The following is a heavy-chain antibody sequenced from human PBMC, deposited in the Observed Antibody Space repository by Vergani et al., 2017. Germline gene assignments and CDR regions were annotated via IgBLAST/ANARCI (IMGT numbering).Heavy chain of an antibody. V-gene: IGHV4-4*07. D-gene: IGHD6-6*01. J-gene: IGHJ4*02. CDR1: GSSISPYY. CDR2: IYTSEST. CDR3: AREYSSSVGFLAY. Sequence: QVQLQGSGPGLVKPSETLSLTCIVSGSSISPYYWSWIRQPAGKGLEWIGRIYTSESTNYNPSLKSRVTMSVDTSKNQFSLKLSSVTAADTAVYYCAREYSSSVGFLAYWGQGTLVTVSS.